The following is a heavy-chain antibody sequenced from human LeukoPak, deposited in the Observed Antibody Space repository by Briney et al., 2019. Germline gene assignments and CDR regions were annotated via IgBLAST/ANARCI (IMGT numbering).Heavy chain of an antibody. V-gene: IGHV1-2*02. CDR3: ARHSEAYYYDSSGYYYY. CDR1: GYTFTGYY. CDR2: INPNSGGT. Sequence: ASVTVSCKASGYTFTGYYMHWVRQAPGQGLEWMGWINPNSGGTNYAQKFQGRVTMTRDTSISTAYMELSRLRSDETAVYYCARHSEAYYYDSSGYYYYWGQGTLVTVSS. J-gene: IGHJ4*02. D-gene: IGHD3-22*01.